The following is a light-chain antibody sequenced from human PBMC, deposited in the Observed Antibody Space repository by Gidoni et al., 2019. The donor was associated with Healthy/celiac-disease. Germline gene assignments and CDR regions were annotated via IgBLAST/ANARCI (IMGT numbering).Light chain of an antibody. CDR2: DAS. CDR1: QGVSSY. J-gene: IGKJ4*01. CDR3: QQRSNWHPGHT. V-gene: IGKV3D-11*01. Sequence: EIVLTQSPATLSLSPGERATLSCRASQGVSSYLAWYQQKPGQAPRLLIYDASNRATGIPARFSGSGPGTDFTLTIGSLEPEDFAVYYCQQRSNWHPGHTFXGXTKVEIK.